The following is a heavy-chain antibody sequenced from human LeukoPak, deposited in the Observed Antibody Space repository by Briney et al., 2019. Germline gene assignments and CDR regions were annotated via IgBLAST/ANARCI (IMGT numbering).Heavy chain of an antibody. CDR2: ISSSSSYI. V-gene: IGHV3-21*01. Sequence: PGGSLRLSCAASGFTVSSNYMNWVRQAPGKGLEWVSSISSSSSYIYYADSVKGRFTISRDNAKNSLYLQMNSLRAEDTAVYYCARDLTDYDILTGYSYDAFDIWGQGTMVTVSS. J-gene: IGHJ3*02. CDR1: GFTVSSNY. CDR3: ARDLTDYDILTGYSYDAFDI. D-gene: IGHD3-9*01.